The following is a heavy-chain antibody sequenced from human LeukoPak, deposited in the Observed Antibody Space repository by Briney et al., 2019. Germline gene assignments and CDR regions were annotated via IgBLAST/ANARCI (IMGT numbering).Heavy chain of an antibody. CDR1: GGSISSGDYY. D-gene: IGHD3-9*01. CDR3: ARDSRFLTGYYNY. Sequence: PSETLSLTCTVSGGSISSGDYYWSWIRQPPGKGLEWIGYIYYSGSTYYNPSLKSRATISVDTSKNQFSLKLSSVTAADTAVYYCARDSRFLTGYYNYWGQGTLVTVSS. CDR2: IYYSGST. J-gene: IGHJ4*02. V-gene: IGHV4-30-4*01.